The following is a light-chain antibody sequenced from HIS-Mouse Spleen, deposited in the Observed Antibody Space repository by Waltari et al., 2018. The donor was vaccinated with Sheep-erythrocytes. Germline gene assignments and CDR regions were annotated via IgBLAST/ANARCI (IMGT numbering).Light chain of an antibody. Sequence: QSALTQPASVSGSPAQSLTISCTGTSSDFGRYNLPPWYQQHPGKAPKLMIYGGSTRPSGVSNPFSGSKSGNTASLTISGLQAEDEADYYCCSYAGSSTPWVFGGGTKLTVL. CDR2: GGS. CDR3: CSYAGSSTPWV. V-gene: IGLV2-23*01. J-gene: IGLJ3*02. CDR1: SSDFGRYNL.